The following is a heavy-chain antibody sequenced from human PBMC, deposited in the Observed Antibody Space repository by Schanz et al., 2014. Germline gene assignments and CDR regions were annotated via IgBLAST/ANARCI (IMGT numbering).Heavy chain of an antibody. D-gene: IGHD3-10*01. CDR3: TFLTGAFYGSGSCFNY. Sequence: QVQLVQSGAEVGKPGASVKVSCKVSGYRVRDVSIHWVRAVPGRGLQWLGGFDLEQGQTIYAHEFQGRVIMTEDTSTDTAYLELSSLTSDDTAVYYCTFLTGAFYGSGSCFNYWGPGTLVTVSS. V-gene: IGHV1-24*01. CDR1: GYRVRDVS. J-gene: IGHJ4*02. CDR2: FDLEQGQT.